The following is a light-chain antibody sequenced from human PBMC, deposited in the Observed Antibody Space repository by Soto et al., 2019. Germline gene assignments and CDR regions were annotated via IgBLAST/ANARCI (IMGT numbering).Light chain of an antibody. V-gene: IGLV2-14*01. CDR2: EVS. Sequence: QSALTQPASVSGSPGQSITVSCTGTSSDVGGYNYVSWYQQHPGRDPKLMIYEVSNRPSGVSHRFSGSKSVNTASLTISGLQSEDEDDYYCSSYTTNSTLVFGTGTKLTVL. CDR1: SSDVGGYNY. J-gene: IGLJ1*01. CDR3: SSYTTNSTLV.